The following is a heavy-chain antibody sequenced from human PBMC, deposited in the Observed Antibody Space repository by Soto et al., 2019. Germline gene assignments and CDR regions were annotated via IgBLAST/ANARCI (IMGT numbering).Heavy chain of an antibody. Sequence: QVQLQESGPGLVKPSQTLSLTCTISGGSISSGVYYWTWIRQHPGKGLERIGSLYYSGSTYYNPSLKSSVTISVETSKNQFSLKLSSVTDADTAVYYCARGVLKWGQGTLVTVSS. CDR2: LYYSGST. D-gene: IGHD3-16*01. CDR3: ARGVLK. CDR1: GGSISSGVYY. V-gene: IGHV4-31*03. J-gene: IGHJ4*02.